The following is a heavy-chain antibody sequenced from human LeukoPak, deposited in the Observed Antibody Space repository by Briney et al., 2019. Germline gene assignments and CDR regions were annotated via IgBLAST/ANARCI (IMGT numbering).Heavy chain of an antibody. Sequence: ASVKVSCKASGYTFTSYDINWVRQATGQGLEWRGWMNPNSGNTGEAQKFQGRVTITRNTSISTAYMELSSLRSEDTAVYYCARGRYSIFGVVISRSYMDVWGKGTTVTVSS. CDR2: MNPNSGNT. V-gene: IGHV1-8*03. CDR1: GYTFTSYD. J-gene: IGHJ6*03. D-gene: IGHD3-3*01. CDR3: ARGRYSIFGVVISRSYMDV.